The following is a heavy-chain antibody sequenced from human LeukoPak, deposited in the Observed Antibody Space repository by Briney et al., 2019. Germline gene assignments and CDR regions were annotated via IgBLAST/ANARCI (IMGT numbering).Heavy chain of an antibody. CDR1: GLTFDDHG. D-gene: IGHD2-2*01. J-gene: IGHJ4*02. CDR3: AKESLRVVPSATFDY. V-gene: IGHV3-20*04. Sequence: GGSLRLSCAASGLTFDDHGMSWVRQAPGKGLQWVPAINWNGDSTSYADSVKGRFTISRDNAKNSLYLQMNSLRAEDTAVYYCAKESLRVVPSATFDYWGQGTLVTVSS. CDR2: INWNGDST.